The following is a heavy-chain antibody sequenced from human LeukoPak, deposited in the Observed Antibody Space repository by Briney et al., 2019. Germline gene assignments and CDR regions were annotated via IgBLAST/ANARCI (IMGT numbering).Heavy chain of an antibody. CDR3: ARDSYDFWSGYYGY. D-gene: IGHD3-3*01. CDR2: INHSGST. J-gene: IGHJ4*02. Sequence: SETLSLTCAVYGGSFSGYYWSWIRQPPGKGLEWNGEINHSGSTNYNPSLKSRVTISVDTSKNQFSLKLSSVTAADTAVYYCARDSYDFWSGYYGYWGQGTLVTVSS. CDR1: GGSFSGYY. V-gene: IGHV4-34*01.